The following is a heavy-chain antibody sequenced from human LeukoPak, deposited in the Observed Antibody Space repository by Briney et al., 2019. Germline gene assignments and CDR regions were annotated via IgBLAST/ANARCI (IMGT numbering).Heavy chain of an antibody. J-gene: IGHJ4*02. CDR2: ISGSGVNT. V-gene: IGHV3-23*01. CDR3: ARQGGRAYYYGSGSYYDAYYFDY. Sequence: PGGSLRLSCAASGFTFSSYAMSWVRQAPGKGLEWVSVISGSGVNTYYADSVKGRFTISRDNAKNSLYLQMNSLRAEDTAVYYCARQGGRAYYYGSGSYYDAYYFDYWGQGTLVTVSS. CDR1: GFTFSSYA. D-gene: IGHD3-10*01.